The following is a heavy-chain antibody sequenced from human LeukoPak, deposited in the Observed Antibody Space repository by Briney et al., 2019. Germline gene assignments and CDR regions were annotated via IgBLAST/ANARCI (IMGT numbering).Heavy chain of an antibody. D-gene: IGHD6-13*01. CDR2: INPSGGST. Sequence: ASVKVSCKASGYTFTSYYMHWVRQAPGQGLEWMGIINPSGGSTSYAQKFRGRVTMTRDMSTSTVYMELRSLRSDDTAVYYCARTSGYSKYHFDCWGQGTLVTVSS. J-gene: IGHJ4*02. CDR3: ARTSGYSKYHFDC. V-gene: IGHV1-46*01. CDR1: GYTFTSYY.